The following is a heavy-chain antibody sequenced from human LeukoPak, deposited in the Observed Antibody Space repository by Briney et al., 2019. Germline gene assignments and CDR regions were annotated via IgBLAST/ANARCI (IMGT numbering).Heavy chain of an antibody. V-gene: IGHV1-2*05. D-gene: IGHD2-2*01. Sequence: ASVKVSCKASGYTFTGFYMHWVRQAPGQGLEWMGRINPNSGGTDFAQKFQGRVSMTRDTSITTAYLELSRLRFDDTVVYFCAVYSSSWRAFDVWGQGTMVTVSS. J-gene: IGHJ3*01. CDR3: AVYSSSWRAFDV. CDR1: GYTFTGFY. CDR2: INPNSGGT.